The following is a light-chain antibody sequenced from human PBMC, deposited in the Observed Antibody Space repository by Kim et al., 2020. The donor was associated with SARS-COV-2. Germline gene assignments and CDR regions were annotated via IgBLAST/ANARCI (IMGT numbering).Light chain of an antibody. J-gene: IGLJ3*02. Sequence: VIISCTGSNSNIGASYDVHWYQQLPGRAPKLLIYGNNIRPSGVPDRFSGSKSGTSASLAISGLQAEDEADYYCQSYDIILSGSGVFGGGTQLTVL. CDR2: GNN. CDR3: QSYDIILSGSGV. CDR1: NSNIGASYD. V-gene: IGLV1-40*01.